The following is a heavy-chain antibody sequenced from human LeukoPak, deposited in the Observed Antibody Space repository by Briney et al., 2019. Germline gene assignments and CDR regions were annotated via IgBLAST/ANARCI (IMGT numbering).Heavy chain of an antibody. CDR3: ARGGYGASSGFDY. V-gene: IGHV4-4*07. Sequence: SETLSLTCTVSGGSISSYYWSWIRQPAGKGLEWIGRVYTGGSPNYNPSLESRVTMSVDTSKNQFSLNLSSVTAADTAAYYCARGGYGASSGFDYWGQGTLVTVSS. CDR2: VYTGGSP. D-gene: IGHD4-23*01. J-gene: IGHJ4*02. CDR1: GGSISSYY.